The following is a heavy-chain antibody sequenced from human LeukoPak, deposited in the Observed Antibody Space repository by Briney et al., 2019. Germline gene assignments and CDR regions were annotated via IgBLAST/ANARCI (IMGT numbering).Heavy chain of an antibody. CDR1: GGSFSGYY. D-gene: IGHD3-10*01. CDR2: INHSGST. V-gene: IGHV4-34*01. J-gene: IGHJ4*02. Sequence: SETLSLTCAVYGGSFSGYYWSWIRQPPGKGLEWIGEINHSGSTNYNPSLKSRVTISVDTSKNQFSLKLSSVTAADTAVYYCARVQEWFGELLYRIFDYWGQGTLVTVSS. CDR3: ARVQEWFGELLYRIFDY.